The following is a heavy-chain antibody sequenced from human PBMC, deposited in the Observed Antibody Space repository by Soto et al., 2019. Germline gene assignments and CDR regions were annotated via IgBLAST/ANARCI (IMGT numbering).Heavy chain of an antibody. V-gene: IGHV3-30*18. J-gene: IGHJ6*02. Sequence: PGGSLRLSCAASGFTFSSYGMHWVRQAPGKGLEWVAVISYDGSNKYYADFVKSRFTISRDNSKNTLYLQMNSLRAEDTAVYYCAKAENTMIVVVNQYYYYGMDVWGQGTTVTVSS. CDR3: AKAENTMIVVVNQYYYYGMDV. CDR2: ISYDGSNK. CDR1: GFTFSSYG. D-gene: IGHD3-22*01.